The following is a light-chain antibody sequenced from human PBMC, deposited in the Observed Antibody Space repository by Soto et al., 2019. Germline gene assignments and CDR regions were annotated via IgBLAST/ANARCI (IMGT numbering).Light chain of an antibody. CDR1: QSISSW. J-gene: IGKJ1*01. Sequence: DIQMTQSPSTLSASVRDRVTITCRASQSISSWLAWYQQKPGKIPQLLIYAASSLRSGVPSRFTARAFGTDFTLTISSLQPEDVATYYCQHYGRAPDTWTFGQGTKVDIK. CDR3: QHYGRAPDTWT. V-gene: IGKV1-27*01. CDR2: AAS.